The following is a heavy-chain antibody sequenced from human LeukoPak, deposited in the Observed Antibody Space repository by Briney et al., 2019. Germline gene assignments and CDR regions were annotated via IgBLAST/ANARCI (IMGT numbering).Heavy chain of an antibody. CDR3: ARAFVSILAPSSSWCHPGY. J-gene: IGHJ4*02. Sequence: GGSLRLSCAASGFTFSSYSMNWVRQAPGKGLEWVSSISSSSSYIYYADSVKGRFTISRDNAKNSLYLQMNSLRAEDTAVYYCARAFVSILAPSSSWCHPGYWGQGTLVTVSS. D-gene: IGHD6-13*01. CDR2: ISSSSSYI. V-gene: IGHV3-21*01. CDR1: GFTFSSYS.